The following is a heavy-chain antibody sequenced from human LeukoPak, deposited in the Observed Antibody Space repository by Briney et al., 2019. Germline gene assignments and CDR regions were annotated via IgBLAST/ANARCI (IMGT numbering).Heavy chain of an antibody. CDR1: GGSFSGYY. D-gene: IGHD3-10*01. CDR2: INHSGST. CDR3: ASSTSGIGFDY. Sequence: SETLSLTCAVYGGSFSGYYWSWIRQPPGKGLEWIGEINHSGSTNYNPSLKSRVTMSVDTSKNQFSLKLSSVTAADTAVYYCASSTSGIGFDYWGQGTLVTVSS. J-gene: IGHJ4*02. V-gene: IGHV4-34*01.